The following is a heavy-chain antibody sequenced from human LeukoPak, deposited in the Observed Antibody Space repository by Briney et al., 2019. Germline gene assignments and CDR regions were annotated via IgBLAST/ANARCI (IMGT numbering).Heavy chain of an antibody. J-gene: IGHJ5*02. V-gene: IGHV3-33*01. CDR2: IWYDGSNK. CDR1: GFTFSSYG. Sequence: QPGRSLRLSCAASGFTFSSYGMHWVRQAPGKGLEWVAVIWYDGSNKYYADSGKGRFTISRDNSKNTLYLQMNSLRAEDTAVYYCARDWLRGPTENWFDPWGQGTLVTVSS. D-gene: IGHD5-12*01. CDR3: ARDWLRGPTENWFDP.